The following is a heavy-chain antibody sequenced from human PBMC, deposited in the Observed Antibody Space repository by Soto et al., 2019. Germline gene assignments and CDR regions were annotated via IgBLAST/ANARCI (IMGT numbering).Heavy chain of an antibody. CDR2: INDSGHT. CDR1: GGSFSENY. Sequence: SETLSLTCDVYGGSFSENYWSWIRQPPGEGLEWIGEINDSGHTKINPSLKSRVSMSVDTSKHQFSLNLISVTAADTAVYYCAHHSGRAFDYWGRGTLVTVSS. D-gene: IGHD6-19*01. J-gene: IGHJ4*02. V-gene: IGHV4-34*01. CDR3: AHHSGRAFDY.